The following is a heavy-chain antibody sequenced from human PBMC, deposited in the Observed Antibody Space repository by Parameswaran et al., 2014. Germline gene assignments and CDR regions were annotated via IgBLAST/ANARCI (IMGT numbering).Heavy chain of an antibody. CDR3: ARDLTMVRGATNGPLST. Sequence: WVRQAPGQGLEWMGWISAYNGNTNYAQKLQGRVTMTTDTSTSTAYMELRSLRSDDTAVYYCARDLTMVRGATNGPLSTWGQGTLVTVSS. J-gene: IGHJ5*02. V-gene: IGHV1-18*01. D-gene: IGHD3-10*01. CDR2: ISAYNGNT.